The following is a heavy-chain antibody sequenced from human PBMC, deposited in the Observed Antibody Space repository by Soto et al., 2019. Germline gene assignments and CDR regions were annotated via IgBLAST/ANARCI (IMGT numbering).Heavy chain of an antibody. CDR1: GGSFSGYI. D-gene: IGHD3-10*01. Sequence: SETLSLTCDVYGGSFSGYIWTWIRQTPGKGLQWIGQINHSGSANYNPSLKSRVTISVHTSNSQFSLELSSVTAADTAVYYCARDRPYYYGSGRNNWFDPWGQGTLVT. J-gene: IGHJ5*02. CDR2: INHSGSA. CDR3: ARDRPYYYGSGRNNWFDP. V-gene: IGHV4-34*01.